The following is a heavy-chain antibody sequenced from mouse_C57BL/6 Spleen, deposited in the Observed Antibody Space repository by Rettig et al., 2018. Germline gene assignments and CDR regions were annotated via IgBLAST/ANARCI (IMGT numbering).Heavy chain of an antibody. V-gene: IGHV1-53*01. CDR3: ARFLGDY. Sequence: CVKQRPGQGLEWIGDINPSNGGTNYNEKFKSKATLTVDKSSSTAYMQLSSLTSEDSAVYYCARFLGDYWGQGTTLTVSS. CDR2: INPSNGGT. J-gene: IGHJ2*01. D-gene: IGHD4-1*01.